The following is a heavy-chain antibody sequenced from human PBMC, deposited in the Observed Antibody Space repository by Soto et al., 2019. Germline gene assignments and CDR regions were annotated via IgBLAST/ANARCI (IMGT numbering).Heavy chain of an antibody. J-gene: IGHJ4*02. V-gene: IGHV3-30*18. Sequence: GGSLRLSCAASGFTFSSYGMHWVRQAPGKGLEWVAVISYDGSNKYYADSVKGRFTISRDNSKNTLYLQMNSLRAEDTAVYYCAKGGTYGDYDYWGQGTLVTVSS. CDR3: AKGGTYGDYDY. CDR2: ISYDGSNK. D-gene: IGHD4-17*01. CDR1: GFTFSSYG.